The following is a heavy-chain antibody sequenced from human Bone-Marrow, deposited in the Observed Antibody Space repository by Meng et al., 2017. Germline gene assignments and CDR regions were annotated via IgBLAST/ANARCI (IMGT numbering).Heavy chain of an antibody. Sequence: SETLSLTCTVSGGSISSYYWSWIRQPAGKGLEWIGRIYTSGSTNYNPSLKSRVTMSVDTSKNQFSLKLSSVTAADTAVYYCARVPPFKAMVTSYYYYGMDVWGQGTTVTVSS. D-gene: IGHD5-18*01. CDR1: GGSISSYY. J-gene: IGHJ6*02. CDR3: ARVPPFKAMVTSYYYYGMDV. V-gene: IGHV4-4*07. CDR2: IYTSGST.